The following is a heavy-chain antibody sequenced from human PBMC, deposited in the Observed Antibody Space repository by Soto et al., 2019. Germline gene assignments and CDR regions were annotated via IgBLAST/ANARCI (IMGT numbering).Heavy chain of an antibody. D-gene: IGHD4-17*01. CDR2: ISSSSSYI. Sequence: EVQLVESGGGLVKPGGSLRLSCAASGFTFSSYSMNWVRQAPGKGLEWVSSISSSSSYIYYADSVKGRFTISRDNAKNSLYLQMNRLRAEDTAVYYCASVGGWNYGDYLVDYWGPGTMVPVSS. CDR3: ASVGGWNYGDYLVDY. J-gene: IGHJ4*02. V-gene: IGHV3-21*01. CDR1: GFTFSSYS.